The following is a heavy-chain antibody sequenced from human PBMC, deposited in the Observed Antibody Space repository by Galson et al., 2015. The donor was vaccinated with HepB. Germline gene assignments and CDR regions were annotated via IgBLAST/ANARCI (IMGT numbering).Heavy chain of an antibody. J-gene: IGHJ3*01. Sequence: SLRLSCAASEFTFSSYAMSWVRQAPGRGLEWVSTISADSTTDYADSVTGRFTISRDNSKTTLYLQVHSLRVEDTAVYYCAKIGVSMLPSSLASDLWGQGTMLTVSS. CDR3: AKIGVSMLPSSLASDL. D-gene: IGHD2/OR15-2a*01. CDR1: EFTFSSYA. CDR2: ISADSTT. V-gene: IGHV3-23*01.